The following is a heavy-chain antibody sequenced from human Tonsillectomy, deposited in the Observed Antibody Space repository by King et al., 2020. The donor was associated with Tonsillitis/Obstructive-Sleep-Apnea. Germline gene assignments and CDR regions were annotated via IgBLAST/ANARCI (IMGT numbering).Heavy chain of an antibody. CDR3: ARVEASSIQQDY. Sequence: QLVQSGGGLIQPGGSLRLSCAASGFTVSSNYMSWVRQAPGKGLEWVSVIYSGGSTYYADSVKGRFTISRDNSKNTLYLQRNSLSAEDTAVYYCARVEASSIQQDYWGQGTLVTVSS. V-gene: IGHV3-53*01. J-gene: IGHJ4*02. CDR2: IYSGGST. CDR1: GFTVSSNY. D-gene: IGHD5-18*01.